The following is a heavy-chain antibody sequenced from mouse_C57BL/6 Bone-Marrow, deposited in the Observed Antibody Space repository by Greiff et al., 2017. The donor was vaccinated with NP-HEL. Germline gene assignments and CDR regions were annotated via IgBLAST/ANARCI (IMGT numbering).Heavy chain of an antibody. CDR1: GFSLTSYG. CDR3: ARRVVATYAMDY. D-gene: IGHD1-1*01. Sequence: VKVVESGPGLVQPSQSLSITCTVSGFSLTSYGVHWVRQSPGKGLEWLGVIWSGGSTDYNAAFISRLSISKDNSKSQVFFKMNSLQADDTAIYYCARRVVATYAMDYWGQGTSVTVSS. J-gene: IGHJ4*01. V-gene: IGHV2-2*01. CDR2: IWSGGST.